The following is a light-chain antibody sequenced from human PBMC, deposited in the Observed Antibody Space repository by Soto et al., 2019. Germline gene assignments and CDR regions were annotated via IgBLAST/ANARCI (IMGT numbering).Light chain of an antibody. CDR2: GAS. CDR1: QSVRSN. V-gene: IGKV3-15*01. J-gene: IGKJ5*01. Sequence: ERVMTQSPATLSVSPGERATLSCRASQSVRSNLAWYQQKPGQAPRLLIYGASTRATGIPARFSGTGSGTEFTLTISSLQSEDFAVYYCQQYNTWPPITFGQGTRLEIK. CDR3: QQYNTWPPIT.